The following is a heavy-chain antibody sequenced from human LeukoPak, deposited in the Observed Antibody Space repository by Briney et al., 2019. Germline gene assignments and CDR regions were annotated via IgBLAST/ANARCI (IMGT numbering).Heavy chain of an antibody. CDR3: ATTRYYDSSASFDY. Sequence: ASVNVSCKASGYTFTGYYMHWVRQAPGQGLEWMGWINPNSGGTNYAQKFQGRVTMTRDTSISTAYMELSRLRSDDTAVYYCATTRYYDSSASFDYWGRGILVTVS. D-gene: IGHD3-22*01. V-gene: IGHV1-2*02. CDR2: INPNSGGT. J-gene: IGHJ4*02. CDR1: GYTFTGYY.